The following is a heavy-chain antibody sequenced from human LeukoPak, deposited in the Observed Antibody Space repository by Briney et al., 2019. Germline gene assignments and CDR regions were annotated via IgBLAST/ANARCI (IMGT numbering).Heavy chain of an antibody. CDR2: IYYSGST. D-gene: IGHD3-3*01. V-gene: IGHV4-59*01. J-gene: IGHJ3*02. CDR3: ARFFYYDFWSGYYSMTVGAFDI. Sequence: KPSETLSLTCTVSGGSISSYYWSWIRQPPGKGLEWIGYIYYSGSTNYNPSLKSRVTISVDTSKNQFSLKLSSVTAADTAVYYCARFFYYDFWSGYYSMTVGAFDIWGQGTMVTVSS. CDR1: GGSISSYY.